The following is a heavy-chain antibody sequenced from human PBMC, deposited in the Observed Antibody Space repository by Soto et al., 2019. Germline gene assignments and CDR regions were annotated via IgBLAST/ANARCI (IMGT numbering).Heavy chain of an antibody. CDR2: ILYPGSS. J-gene: IGHJ4*01. V-gene: IGHV4-59*01. CDR1: GISIDNNY. Sequence: ETLCLTCSVSGISIDNNYWTWIRQTPRKGLEWIGYILYPGSSRVNPSLKSRVTMSVDTSKSQFSLSLSSVTAADTAVYYCARGAISTKIEFWGHGILVTAPQ. D-gene: IGHD2-2*02. CDR3: ARGAISTKIEF.